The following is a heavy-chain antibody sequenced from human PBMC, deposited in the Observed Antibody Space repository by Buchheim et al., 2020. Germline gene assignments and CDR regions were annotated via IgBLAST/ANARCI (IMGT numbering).Heavy chain of an antibody. V-gene: IGHV3-30*18. Sequence: QVQLVESGGGVVQPGRSLRLSCAASGFTFSTYGMHWVRQAPGKGLEWVAVISYDGSNKYYADSVKGRFTISGDNSKNTLYLQMNSLRAEDTAVYYCAKGLLLYADYYYYYMDVWGKGTT. D-gene: IGHD2-2*02. CDR2: ISYDGSNK. CDR3: AKGLLLYADYYYYYMDV. CDR1: GFTFSTYG. J-gene: IGHJ6*03.